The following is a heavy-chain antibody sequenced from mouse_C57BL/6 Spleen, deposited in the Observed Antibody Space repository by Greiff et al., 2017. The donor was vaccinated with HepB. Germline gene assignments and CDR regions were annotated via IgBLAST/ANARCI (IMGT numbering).Heavy chain of an antibody. CDR3: ARNWAYAMDY. CDR2: ISYDGSN. D-gene: IGHD4-1*01. Sequence: EVQLQESGPGLVKPSQSLSLTCSVTGYSTTSGYYWNWIRQFPGNKLEWMGYISYDGSNNYNPSLKNRISITRDTSKNQFFLKLNSVTTEDTATYYCARNWAYAMDYWGQGTSVTVSS. J-gene: IGHJ4*01. CDR1: GYSTTSGYY. V-gene: IGHV3-6*01.